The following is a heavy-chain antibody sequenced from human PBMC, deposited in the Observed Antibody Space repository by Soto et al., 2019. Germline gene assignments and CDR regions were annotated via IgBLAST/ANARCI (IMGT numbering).Heavy chain of an antibody. Sequence: ASVKVSCKASGYTFTSYCISWVRQAPGQGLEWMGWISAYNGNTNYAQKLQGRVTMTTDTSTSTAYMELRSLRSDDTAVYYCARMGGYYRRYYYYYGMDVWGQGTTVTVSS. CDR2: ISAYNGNT. D-gene: IGHD3-3*01. CDR3: ARMGGYYRRYYYYYGMDV. CDR1: GYTFTSYC. V-gene: IGHV1-18*01. J-gene: IGHJ6*02.